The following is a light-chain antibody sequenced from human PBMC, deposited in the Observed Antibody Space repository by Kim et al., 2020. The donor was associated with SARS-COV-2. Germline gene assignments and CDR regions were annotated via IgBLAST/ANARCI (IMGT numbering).Light chain of an antibody. CDR1: ESISSW. J-gene: IGKJ2*01. V-gene: IGKV1-5*03. CDR2: KAS. CDR3: QQYRSFSEYT. Sequence: ASIGYRVTIPCRASESISSWLAWYQQKPGKAPTLLIYKASTLESGVPSRFSGGGSGTEFTLTISSLQPDDFATYYCQQYRSFSEYTFGQGTNWRS.